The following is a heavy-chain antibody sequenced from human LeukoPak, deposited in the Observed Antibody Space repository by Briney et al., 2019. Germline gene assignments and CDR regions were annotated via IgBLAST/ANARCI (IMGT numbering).Heavy chain of an antibody. CDR3: ARSLVGAKFWFDP. J-gene: IGHJ5*02. CDR2: IYASGST. CDR1: GGSITRDGYH. Sequence: SETLSLTCTVSGGSITRDGYHWSWIRQPAGRGLEWIGRIYASGSTNYNPSLKSRVTISVDTSKNQFSLKLSSVTAADTAVYFCARSLVGAKFWFDPWGQGTLVTVSS. D-gene: IGHD1-26*01. V-gene: IGHV4-61*02.